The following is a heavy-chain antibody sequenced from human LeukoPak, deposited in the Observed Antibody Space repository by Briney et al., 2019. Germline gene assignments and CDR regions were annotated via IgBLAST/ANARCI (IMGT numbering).Heavy chain of an antibody. J-gene: IGHJ4*02. V-gene: IGHV3-15*01. D-gene: IGHD1-7*01. Sequence: GGSLRLSCAASGFTFSNAWMSWVRQAPGKGLEWVGRIKSKTDGGTTDYAAPVKGRFTISRDDSKNTLYLQMNSLKTEDTAVYYCAKDLIWNYYFDYWGQGTLVTVSS. CDR2: IKSKTDGGTT. CDR3: AKDLIWNYYFDY. CDR1: GFTFSNAW.